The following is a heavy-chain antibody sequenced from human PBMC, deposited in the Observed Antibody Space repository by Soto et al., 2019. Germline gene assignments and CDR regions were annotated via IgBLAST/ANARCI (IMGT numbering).Heavy chain of an antibody. CDR3: APGHPLDFHY. J-gene: IGHJ4*02. Sequence: QITLKESGPALVKPTQTLTLTCTFSGFSLSSSGEAVGWIRQPPGKALEWLALIYWNGIDRYSPSLKSRLTSTKDTSKNQVVLTVTKMDPVDTASYFCAPGHPLDFHYWGQGTLVTVSP. V-gene: IGHV2-5*01. CDR1: GFSLSSSGEA. CDR2: IYWNGID.